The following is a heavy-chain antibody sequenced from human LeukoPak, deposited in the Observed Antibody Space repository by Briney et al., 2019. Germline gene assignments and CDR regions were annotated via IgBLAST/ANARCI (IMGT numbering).Heavy chain of an antibody. CDR2: ISANSGNT. CDR1: GYTFTSNG. V-gene: IGHV1-18*01. Sequence: VASVKVSCKASGYTFTSNGISWVRQAPGKGLEWMGWISANSGNTKYAQKMQGRVTMTTETSSSTAYMELRNLRSGDTAVYYCARDKNYRLDYWGQGTLVTVSS. CDR3: ARDKNYRLDY. D-gene: IGHD5-24*01. J-gene: IGHJ4*02.